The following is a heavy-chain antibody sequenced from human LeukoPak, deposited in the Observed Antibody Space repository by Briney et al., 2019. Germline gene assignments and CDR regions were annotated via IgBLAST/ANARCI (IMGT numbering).Heavy chain of an antibody. D-gene: IGHD1-7*01. J-gene: IGHJ4*02. CDR1: GGSISSSNYY. CDR3: ASSSPYNWNFYYFDY. Sequence: SETLSLTCTVSGGSISSSNYYWGWIRQPPGKGLEWIGSIYYSGSTYYNPSLKSRVTISLDTSKNQFSLKLSSVTAADTAVYFCASSSPYNWNFYYFDYWGQGNLVTVSS. V-gene: IGHV4-39*07. CDR2: IYYSGST.